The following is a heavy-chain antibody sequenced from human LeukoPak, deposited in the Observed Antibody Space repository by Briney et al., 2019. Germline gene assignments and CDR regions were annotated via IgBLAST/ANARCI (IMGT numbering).Heavy chain of an antibody. V-gene: IGHV3-7*01. CDR1: GFTFSDYW. CDR3: ARVGAWELQRVFDY. D-gene: IGHD1-26*01. Sequence: PGGSLRLSCAASGFTFSDYWMTWVRQVPGKGLEWVANINRGGNEVHYVDSVKGRFTISRDNAKNSLYLQLDSLRVEDTAVYYRARVGAWELQRVFDYWGQGTLVTVSS. J-gene: IGHJ4*02. CDR2: INRGGNEV.